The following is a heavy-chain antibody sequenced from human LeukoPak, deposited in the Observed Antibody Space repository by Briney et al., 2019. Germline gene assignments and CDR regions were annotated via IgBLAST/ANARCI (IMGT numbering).Heavy chain of an antibody. CDR3: AKRVGGSGYRAFDI. Sequence: GESLRLSCAASGFTFSSYAMSWVRQAPGKGLEWVSAISGSGGATYYADSVKGRFTISRDNSKNTLYLQMNSLRAEDTAVYYCAKRVGGSGYRAFDIWGQGTMVTVSS. J-gene: IGHJ3*02. D-gene: IGHD3-22*01. CDR1: GFTFSSYA. CDR2: ISGSGGAT. V-gene: IGHV3-23*01.